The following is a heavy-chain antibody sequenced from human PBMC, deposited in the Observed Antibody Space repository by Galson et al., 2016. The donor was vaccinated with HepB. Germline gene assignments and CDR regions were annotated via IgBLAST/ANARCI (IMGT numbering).Heavy chain of an antibody. CDR2: IVGSGDST. CDR1: GLTFSNYG. J-gene: IGHJ4*02. D-gene: IGHD4-17*01. V-gene: IGHV3-23*01. Sequence: SLRLSCAASGLTFSNYGMNWVRQAPGKGLEWVSGIVGSGDSTYYADSVKGRFTISRDNSKNTLHLQMNSLTVEDTARYYCVQDGYGDYYGTVFEYWVQGTLVTVSS. CDR3: VQDGYGDYYGTVFEY.